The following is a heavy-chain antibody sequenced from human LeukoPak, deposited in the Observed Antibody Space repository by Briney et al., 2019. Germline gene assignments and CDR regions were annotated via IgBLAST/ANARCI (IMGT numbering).Heavy chain of an antibody. CDR3: ARDLVRNIGPEGY. V-gene: IGHV1-18*01. D-gene: IGHD2/OR15-2a*01. J-gene: IGHJ4*02. CDR2: ISAYNGNT. CDR1: GYTFSSYG. Sequence: ASVKVSCKASGYTFSSYGISWVRQAPGQGLEWMGWISAYNGNTNYAQKLQGRVTMTTETSTSTAYMGLRSLRSDDTAVYYCARDLVRNIGPEGYWGQGTLVTVSS.